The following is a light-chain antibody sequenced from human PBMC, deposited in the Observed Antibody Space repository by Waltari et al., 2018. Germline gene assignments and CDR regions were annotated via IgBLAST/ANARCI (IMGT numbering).Light chain of an antibody. CDR2: GAS. CDR1: QSLSSN. Sequence: EIVMTQSPATLSVSPGERATLSCRASQSLSSNLAWYQQKPGQEPRLLIYGASTRATGIPARFSGSGSGTEFTLTISSLQSEDFAIYYCQQYNNWPPWTFGQGTRVEIK. V-gene: IGKV3-15*01. CDR3: QQYNNWPPWT. J-gene: IGKJ1*01.